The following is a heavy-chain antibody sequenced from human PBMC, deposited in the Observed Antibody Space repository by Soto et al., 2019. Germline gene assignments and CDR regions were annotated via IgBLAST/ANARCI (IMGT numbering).Heavy chain of an antibody. J-gene: IGHJ4*02. CDR1: GGSISSGYYY. CDR2: IYYSGNT. Sequence: SETLSLTCSVSGGSISSGYYYWSWIRQPPGKGLEWIGNIYYSGNTYYNPSLKSRVTMSVDTSKNQFSLTLNSVTAADAAVYYCARQRTTVVTQAYFDHWGQGTLVTVSS. CDR3: ARQRTTVVTQAYFDH. V-gene: IGHV4-39*01. D-gene: IGHD4-17*01.